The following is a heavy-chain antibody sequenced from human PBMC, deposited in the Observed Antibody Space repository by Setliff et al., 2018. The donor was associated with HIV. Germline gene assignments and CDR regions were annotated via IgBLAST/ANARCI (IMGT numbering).Heavy chain of an antibody. V-gene: IGHV4-4*07. CDR2: VYASGST. Sequence: SETLSLTYTVSGGSISDYYWSWIRQPAGKGLEWIGRVYASGSTNYNPSLKSRVTMSVDTSNNQFSLKLSSVTAADTAVYYCAASSGWQRGDYWGQGILVTVSS. CDR1: GGSISDYY. J-gene: IGHJ4*02. CDR3: AASSGWQRGDY. D-gene: IGHD6-25*01.